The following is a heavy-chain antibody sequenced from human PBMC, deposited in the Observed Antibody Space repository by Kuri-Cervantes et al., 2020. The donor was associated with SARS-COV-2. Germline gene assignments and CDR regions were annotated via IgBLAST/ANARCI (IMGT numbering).Heavy chain of an antibody. CDR3: ASDRIAAAGDYYYMDV. CDR2: IRYDGSNK. Sequence: GESLKISCAASGFTFSSYGMHWVRQAPGKGLEWVAFIRYDGSNKYYADSVKGRFTISRDNSKNTLYLQMNSLRAEDTAVYYCASDRIAAAGDYYYMDVWGKGTTVTVSS. J-gene: IGHJ6*03. V-gene: IGHV3-30*02. D-gene: IGHD6-13*01. CDR1: GFTFSSYG.